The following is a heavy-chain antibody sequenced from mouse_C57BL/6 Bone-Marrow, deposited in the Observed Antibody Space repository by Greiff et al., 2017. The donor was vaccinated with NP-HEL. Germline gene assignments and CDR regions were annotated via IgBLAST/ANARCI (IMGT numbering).Heavy chain of an antibody. J-gene: IGHJ1*03. D-gene: IGHD2-3*01. CDR2: IYPSDSET. CDR1: GYTFTSYW. Sequence: QVQLQQPGAELVRPGSSVKLSCKASGYTFTSYWMDWVKQRPGQGLEWIGNIYPSDSETHYNQKFKDKATLTVDKSSSTAYMQLSSLTSEDSAVYYCARDLYDGYHGYFDVWGTGTTVTVSS. CDR3: ARDLYDGYHGYFDV. V-gene: IGHV1-61*01.